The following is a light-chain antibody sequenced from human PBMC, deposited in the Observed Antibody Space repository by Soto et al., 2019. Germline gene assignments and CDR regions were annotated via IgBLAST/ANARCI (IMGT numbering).Light chain of an antibody. CDR2: DAS. CDR1: EDIRNY. Sequence: DLQMTQSPSSLSASVGDRVTITCRASEDIRNYLNWYQQKPGKAPKLLIYDASDLEIGVPSRFSGSGSGTRFTFTISSLQPEDIATYFCQQYDNLPLTFGGGTKVEIK. J-gene: IGKJ4*01. V-gene: IGKV1-33*01. CDR3: QQYDNLPLT.